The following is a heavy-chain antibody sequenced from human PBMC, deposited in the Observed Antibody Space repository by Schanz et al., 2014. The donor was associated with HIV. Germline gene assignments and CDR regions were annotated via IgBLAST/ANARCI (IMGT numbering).Heavy chain of an antibody. CDR1: GYTFTIYD. V-gene: IGHV1-8*01. CDR2: MNPNSGYT. D-gene: IGHD2-2*01. J-gene: IGHJ3*01. Sequence: QVQLVQSGAEVKKPGASVKVSCKASGYTFTIYDINWVRQATGLGLEWMGWMNPNSGYTGYAQKFQGRVTMTRHTPTSTAYMELSSLRSDDTAVYYCARMSPSSTSYGDAFDVWGQGTMITVSS. CDR3: ARMSPSSTSYGDAFDV.